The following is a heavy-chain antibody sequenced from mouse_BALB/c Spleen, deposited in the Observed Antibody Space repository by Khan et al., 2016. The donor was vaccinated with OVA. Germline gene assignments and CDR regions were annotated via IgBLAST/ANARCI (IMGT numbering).Heavy chain of an antibody. CDR1: GFSFSSYS. V-gene: IGHV5-6*01. Sequence: EVQGVESGGDLVKPGGSLKLSCAASGFSFSSYSMSWVRQTPDKRLEWVATISSGGDYTYYPEIVKGRFTISRDKAKNTLYLQMSSLKSEDIAMYYCASHLTGSFAYWGQGTLVTVSA. CDR3: ASHLTGSFAY. D-gene: IGHD4-1*01. J-gene: IGHJ3*01. CDR2: ISSGGDYT.